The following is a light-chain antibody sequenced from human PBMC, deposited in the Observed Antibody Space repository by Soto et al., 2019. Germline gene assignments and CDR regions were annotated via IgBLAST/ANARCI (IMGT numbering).Light chain of an antibody. J-gene: IGKJ1*01. Sequence: IQMTQSPASLSASVGDRVTITCRASQAIRSYLSWYQQKPGKAPKLLIYSAFTLHSGVPARFSGSESGAVFTLRISSLQPEDFATYYCLQDNSYPRTFGQGTKVDIK. CDR1: QAIRSY. CDR2: SAF. V-gene: IGKV1-6*01. CDR3: LQDNSYPRT.